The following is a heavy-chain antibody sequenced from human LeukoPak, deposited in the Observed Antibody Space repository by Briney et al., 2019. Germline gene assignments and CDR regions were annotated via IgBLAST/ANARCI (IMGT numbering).Heavy chain of an antibody. J-gene: IGHJ4*02. Sequence: GGSLRLSCAASGFTFSSYAMSWIRQAPGKGLEWVSYISSSGSTIYYADSVKGRFTISRDNAKNSLYLQMNSLRAEDTAVYYCARGAAAFLYYFDYWGQGTLVTVSS. V-gene: IGHV3-11*01. CDR3: ARGAAAFLYYFDY. CDR2: ISSSGSTI. D-gene: IGHD6-13*01. CDR1: GFTFSSYA.